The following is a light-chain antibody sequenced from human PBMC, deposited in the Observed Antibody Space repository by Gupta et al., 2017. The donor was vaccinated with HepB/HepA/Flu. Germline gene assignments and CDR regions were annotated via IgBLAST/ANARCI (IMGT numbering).Light chain of an antibody. J-gene: IGLJ2*01. V-gene: IGLV1-44*01. CDR1: SSNIGSNT. CDR2: NNN. Sequence: SVLTQPPSASGTPGQRVTISCSGSSSNIGSNTVHWYRQLPGTAPKLLIYNNNQRPSGVPDRFSGSKSGTSASLAISGLQSEDEADYYCATWDDSPWSGVFGGGTKLTVL. CDR3: ATWDDSPWSGV.